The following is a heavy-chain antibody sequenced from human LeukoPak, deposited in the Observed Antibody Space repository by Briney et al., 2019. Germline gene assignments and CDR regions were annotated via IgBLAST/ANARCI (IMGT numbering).Heavy chain of an antibody. D-gene: IGHD3-3*01. V-gene: IGHV4-59*01. J-gene: IGHJ3*02. CDR2: IYYSGST. Sequence: PSETLSLTCTVSGGSISSYYWSWIRQPPGKGLEWIGYIYYSGSTNYNPSLKSRVTISVDTSKNQFSLKLSSVTAADTAVYYCAREETIFGGPGTFDIWGQGTMVTVSS. CDR3: AREETIFGGPGTFDI. CDR1: GGSISSYY.